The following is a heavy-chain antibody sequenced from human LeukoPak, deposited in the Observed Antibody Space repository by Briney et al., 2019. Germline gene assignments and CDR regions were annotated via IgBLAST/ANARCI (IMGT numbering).Heavy chain of an antibody. CDR3: ARESGYSSSWYVYVDP. D-gene: IGHD6-13*01. CDR2: IYPGDSDI. V-gene: IGHV5-51*01. Sequence: GESLKISCQGSGYSFTSYWIGWVRQMPGKGLEWMGIIYPGDSDIRYSPSFQGQVTISVDKSISTAYLQWSSLKASDTAMYYCARESGYSSSWYVYVDPWGQGTLVTVSS. J-gene: IGHJ5*02. CDR1: GYSFTSYW.